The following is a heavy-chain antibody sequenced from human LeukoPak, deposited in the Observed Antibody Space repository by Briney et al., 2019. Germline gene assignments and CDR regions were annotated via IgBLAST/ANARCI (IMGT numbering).Heavy chain of an antibody. CDR2: LSANGSVT. V-gene: IGHV3-23*01. J-gene: IGHJ4*02. CDR1: GFRFSAYG. D-gene: IGHD4-17*01. Sequence: GGSLRLSCDASGFRFSAYGMSWVRQAPGQGLEWVSGLSANGSVTFYARSVRGRFTISRDNSKNTLHLQMSSLRADDSALYYCARFGDYGEYWSQGTLVIVSS. CDR3: ARFGDYGEY.